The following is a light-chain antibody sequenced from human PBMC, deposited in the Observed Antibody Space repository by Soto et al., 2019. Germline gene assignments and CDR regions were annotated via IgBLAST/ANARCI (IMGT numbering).Light chain of an antibody. V-gene: IGKV1-39*01. Sequence: DIQMTQSPSSLSASVGDRVTITCRASQSISSYLNWYQQKPGKAPKLLIYAASSLQSGVPSRFSGSGSGTDYTLTISSLKSIDFVTIYYQQSYPTPPSFGQGTNLEIK. CDR1: QSISSY. J-gene: IGKJ2*01. CDR2: AAS. CDR3: QQSYPTPPS.